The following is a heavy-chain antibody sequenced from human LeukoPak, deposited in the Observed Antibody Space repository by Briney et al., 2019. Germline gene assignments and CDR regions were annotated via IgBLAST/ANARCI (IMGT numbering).Heavy chain of an antibody. V-gene: IGHV1-69*05. D-gene: IGHD3-10*01. Sequence: SVKVSCKASGGTFSCYAISWVRQAPGRGLEWMGGIIPIFGTANYAQKFQGRFTITTDESTSTAYMELCSLRSEDTAVYYCARTDDPQLAYFDYWGQGTLVTVSS. CDR2: IIPIFGTA. CDR3: ARTDDPQLAYFDY. J-gene: IGHJ4*02. CDR1: GGTFSCYA.